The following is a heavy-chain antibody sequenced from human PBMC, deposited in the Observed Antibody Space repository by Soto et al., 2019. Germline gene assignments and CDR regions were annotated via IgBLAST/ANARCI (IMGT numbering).Heavy chain of an antibody. V-gene: IGHV4-30-4*01. CDR1: GGSINSGDYY. CDR3: AKGLYYYDSSGYRLFDY. D-gene: IGHD3-22*01. CDR2: IYYSGST. Sequence: PSETLSLTCTVSGGSINSGDYYWSWIRQPPGEGLECIGYIYYSGSTYYNPSLKSRVTISVDTSKNQFSLKLSSVTAADTAIYYCAKGLYYYDSSGYRLFDYWGQGTLVTVSS. J-gene: IGHJ4*02.